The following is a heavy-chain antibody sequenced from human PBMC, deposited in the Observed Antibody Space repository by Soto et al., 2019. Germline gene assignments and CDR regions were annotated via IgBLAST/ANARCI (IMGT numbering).Heavy chain of an antibody. Sequence: SVKVSCKASGGTFSSYAISWVRQAPGQGLEWMGGIIPIFGTANYAQKFQGRVTITADESTSTAYMELSSLRSEDRAVYYCARAITMIVASSGSRAFDIWGQGTMVTVSS. CDR2: IIPIFGTA. CDR3: ARAITMIVASSGSRAFDI. J-gene: IGHJ3*02. V-gene: IGHV1-69*13. D-gene: IGHD3-22*01. CDR1: GGTFSSYA.